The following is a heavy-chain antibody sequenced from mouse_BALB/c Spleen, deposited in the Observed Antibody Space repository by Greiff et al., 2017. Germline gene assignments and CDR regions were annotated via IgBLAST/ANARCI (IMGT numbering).Heavy chain of an antibody. D-gene: IGHD2-4*01. CDR1: GFTFSSFG. Sequence: EVKVVESGGGLVQPGGSRKLSCAASGFTFSSFGMHWVRQAPEKGLEWVAYISSGSSTIYYADTVKGRFTISRDNPKNTLFLQMTSLRSEDTAMYYCTSSDDYDGAWFAYWGQGTLVTVSA. J-gene: IGHJ3*01. CDR2: ISSGSSTI. V-gene: IGHV5-17*02. CDR3: TSSDDYDGAWFAY.